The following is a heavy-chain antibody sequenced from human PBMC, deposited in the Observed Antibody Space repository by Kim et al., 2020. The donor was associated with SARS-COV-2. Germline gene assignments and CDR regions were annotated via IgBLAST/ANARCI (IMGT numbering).Heavy chain of an antibody. CDR2: ISSSSSTI. CDR1: GFTFSSYS. V-gene: IGHV3-48*02. D-gene: IGHD6-13*01. CDR3: WSIAAAGISFDY. Sequence: GGSLRLSCAASGFTFSSYSMNWVRQAPGKGLEWVSYISSSSSTIYYADSVKGRFTISRDNAKNSLYLQMNSLRDEYTAVYYCWSIAAAGISFDYWGQGTLVTVSS. J-gene: IGHJ4*02.